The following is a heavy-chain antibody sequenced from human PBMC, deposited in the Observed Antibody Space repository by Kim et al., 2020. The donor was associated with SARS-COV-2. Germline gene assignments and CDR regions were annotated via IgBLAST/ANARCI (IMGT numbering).Heavy chain of an antibody. Sequence: GGSLRLSCAASGFTFSSYWMHWVRQAPGKGLVWVSRINSDGSSTSYADSVKGRFTISRDNAKNTLYLQMNSLRAEDTAVYYCARVGYDFWSGYYTMDVWGKGTTVTVSS. CDR1: GFTFSSYW. CDR3: ARVGYDFWSGYYTMDV. V-gene: IGHV3-74*01. J-gene: IGHJ6*03. D-gene: IGHD3-3*01. CDR2: INSDGSST.